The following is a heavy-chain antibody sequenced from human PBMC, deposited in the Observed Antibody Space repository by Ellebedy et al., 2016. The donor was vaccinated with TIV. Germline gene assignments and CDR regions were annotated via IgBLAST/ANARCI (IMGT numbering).Heavy chain of an antibody. V-gene: IGHV3-9*01. CDR3: ARGGYYGPPFDF. Sequence: SLKISXAASGFTFDDYALHWVRQAPGKGLEWVSGVSWNGLTVDYADSVKGRFTISRDNGKNSLYLQMNSLRPEDTAYYYCARGGYYGPPFDFWGQGTLVIVSS. J-gene: IGHJ4*02. D-gene: IGHD3-22*01. CDR2: VSWNGLTV. CDR1: GFTFDDYA.